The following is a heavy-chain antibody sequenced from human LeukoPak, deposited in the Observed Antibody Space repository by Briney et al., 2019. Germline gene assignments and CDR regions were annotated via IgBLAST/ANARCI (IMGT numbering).Heavy chain of an antibody. CDR2: ISSSSSYI. J-gene: IGHJ4*02. CDR3: ARGQLGGNSYDY. D-gene: IGHD2-15*01. Sequence: GGSLRLSCAASGFTFSSYSMNWVRQAPGKGLEWVSSISSSSSYIYYADSVKGRFTISRDNAKNSLYLQMNSLRAEDTAVYYCARGQLGGNSYDYWGQGTLVTVSS. CDR1: GFTFSSYS. V-gene: IGHV3-21*01.